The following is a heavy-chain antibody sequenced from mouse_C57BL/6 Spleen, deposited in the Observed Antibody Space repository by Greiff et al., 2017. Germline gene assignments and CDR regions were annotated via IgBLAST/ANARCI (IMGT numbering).Heavy chain of an antibody. CDR2: IYPRDGST. CDR1: GYTFTDHT. CDR3: AIDRDYDYDDYAMDY. D-gene: IGHD2-4*01. J-gene: IGHJ4*01. V-gene: IGHV1-78*01. Sequence: VQLQQSDAELVKPGASVKISCKVSGYTFTDHTIHWMKQRPEQGLEWIGYIYPRDGSTKYNEKFKGKATLTADKSSSTAYMQLNSLTSEDSAVYFCAIDRDYDYDDYAMDYWGQGTSVTVSS.